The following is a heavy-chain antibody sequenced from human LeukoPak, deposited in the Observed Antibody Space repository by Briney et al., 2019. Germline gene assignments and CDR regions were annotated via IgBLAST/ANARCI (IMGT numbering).Heavy chain of an antibody. Sequence: GESLKISCKGSGYSFTSYWIGWVRQMPGKGLEWMGIIYPGDSDTRYSPSFQGQVTISADKSISTAYLQWSSLKASDTAMYYCARFRTAAGRPYDAFDIWGQGTMVTVSS. CDR1: GYSFTSYW. J-gene: IGHJ3*02. CDR3: ARFRTAAGRPYDAFDI. CDR2: IYPGDSDT. V-gene: IGHV5-51*01. D-gene: IGHD6-13*01.